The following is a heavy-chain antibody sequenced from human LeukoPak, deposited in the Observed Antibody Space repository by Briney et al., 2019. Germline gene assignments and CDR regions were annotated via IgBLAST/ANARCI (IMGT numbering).Heavy chain of an antibody. V-gene: IGHV4-61*02. CDR1: GGSISSGSYY. D-gene: IGHD3-10*01. Sequence: SQTLSLTCTVSGGSISSGSYYWSWIRPPAGKGLEWIGRIYTSGSTNYNPSLKSRVTISVDTSKNQFSLKLSSVTAADTAVYYCARAPVLLWFGELFAFDIWGQGTMVTVSS. CDR2: IYTSGST. CDR3: ARAPVLLWFGELFAFDI. J-gene: IGHJ3*02.